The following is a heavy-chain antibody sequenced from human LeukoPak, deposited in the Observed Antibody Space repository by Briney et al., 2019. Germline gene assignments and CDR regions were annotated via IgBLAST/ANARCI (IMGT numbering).Heavy chain of an antibody. J-gene: IGHJ6*03. CDR3: ARQLGDYEGMDYYYYYMDV. V-gene: IGHV3-20*04. Sequence: PGGSLRLSCAASGFTFDDYGMSWVRQAPGKGLEWVSGINWNGGSTGYADSVKGRFTISRDNAKNSLYLQMNSLRAEDTALYYCARQLGDYEGMDYYYYYMDVWGKGTTVTVSS. D-gene: IGHD4-17*01. CDR2: INWNGGST. CDR1: GFTFDDYG.